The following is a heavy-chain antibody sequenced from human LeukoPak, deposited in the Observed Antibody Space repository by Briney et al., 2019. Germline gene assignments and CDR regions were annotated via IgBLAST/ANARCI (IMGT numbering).Heavy chain of an antibody. J-gene: IGHJ4*02. V-gene: IGHV3-30*03. D-gene: IGHD5-12*01. CDR1: GVTFSSYG. Sequence: QAGGSLRLSCAASGVTFSSYGMHWVRQAPGKGLECVALISSDGNDKLYGDSVKGRFTISRDDSKSTLYLQMNSLRAEDTAVYYCTTKVIRGNSGDDYDDWGQGTLVTVSS. CDR2: ISSDGNDK. CDR3: TTKVIRGNSGDDYDD.